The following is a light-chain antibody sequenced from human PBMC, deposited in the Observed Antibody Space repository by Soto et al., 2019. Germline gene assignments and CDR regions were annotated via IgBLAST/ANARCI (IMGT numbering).Light chain of an antibody. V-gene: IGKV1-13*02. CDR1: QGVQNR. J-gene: IGKJ5*01. Sequence: AIPLTQSPSSLSASVGDTVTITCRASQGVQNRLTWYQQKPGKPPKLLISNVSNLENGVPSRFSGSGSGTEFTLTINSLQPGDFATYYCRQFNSYPITFGQGTRL. CDR2: NVS. CDR3: RQFNSYPIT.